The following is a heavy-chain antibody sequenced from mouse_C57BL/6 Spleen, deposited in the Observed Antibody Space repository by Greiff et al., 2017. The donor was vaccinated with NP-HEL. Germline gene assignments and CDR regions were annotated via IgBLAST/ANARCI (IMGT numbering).Heavy chain of an antibody. J-gene: IGHJ4*01. CDR3: ARADDGYPSIAMDY. CDR1: GYTFTSYW. V-gene: IGHV1-55*01. D-gene: IGHD2-3*01. Sequence: VQLQQSGAELVKPGASVKMSCKASGYTFTSYWITWVKQRPGQGLEWIGDIYPGSGSTNYNEKFKSKATLTVDTSSSTAYMQLSSLTSEDSAVYYCARADDGYPSIAMDYWGQGTSVTVSS. CDR2: IYPGSGST.